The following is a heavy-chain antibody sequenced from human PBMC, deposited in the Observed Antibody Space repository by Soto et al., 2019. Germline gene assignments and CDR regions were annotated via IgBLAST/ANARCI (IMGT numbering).Heavy chain of an antibody. CDR2: INPSGGST. V-gene: IGHV1-46*01. CDR1: GYTFTSYY. Sequence: QVQLVQSGAEVKKPGASVKVSCKASGYTFTSYYMHWVRQAPGQGLEWMGIINPSGGSTSYAQKFQGRVTMTRDTSTSPVYMELSSLRSEDTAVYYCARGHRSEERNGCYGMDVWGQGTTVTVSS. CDR3: ARGHRSEERNGCYGMDV. D-gene: IGHD6-19*01. J-gene: IGHJ6*02.